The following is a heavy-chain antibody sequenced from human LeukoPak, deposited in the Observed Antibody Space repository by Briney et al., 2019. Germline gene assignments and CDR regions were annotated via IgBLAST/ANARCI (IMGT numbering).Heavy chain of an antibody. Sequence: GGSLRLSCAASGFTFSSYAMSWVRQAPEKGREWVSTISSSGSTIYYADSVKGRFTISRDNAKNSLYLQMNSLRAEDTAVYYCARDYYDSSGYSIDYWGQGTLVTVSS. CDR2: ISSSGSTI. CDR3: ARDYYDSSGYSIDY. CDR1: GFTFSSYA. J-gene: IGHJ4*02. V-gene: IGHV3-21*04. D-gene: IGHD3-22*01.